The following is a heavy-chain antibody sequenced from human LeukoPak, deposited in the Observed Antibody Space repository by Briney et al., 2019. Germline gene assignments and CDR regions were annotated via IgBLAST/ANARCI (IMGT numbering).Heavy chain of an antibody. J-gene: IGHJ3*02. D-gene: IGHD6-13*01. CDR1: GGTFSSYA. Sequence: SVKVSRKASGGTFSSYAISWVRQAPGQGLEWMGGIIPIFGTANYAQKFQGRVTITADESTSTAYMELSSLRSEDTAVYYCARDSLAAAGPTYDAFDIWGQGTMVTVSS. V-gene: IGHV1-69*13. CDR2: IIPIFGTA. CDR3: ARDSLAAAGPTYDAFDI.